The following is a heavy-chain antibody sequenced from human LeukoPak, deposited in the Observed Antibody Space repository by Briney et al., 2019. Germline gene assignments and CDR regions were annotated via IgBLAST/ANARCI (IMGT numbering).Heavy chain of an antibody. CDR1: GGSFSPYY. CDR3: ARGKGYFDY. Sequence: SETLSLTCAVYGGSFSPYYWSWIRQPPGKGLEWIGYIYYSGSTNYNPSLKSRVTISVDTSKKQFSLKLNSVTAADTAVYYCARGKGYFDYWGQGTLVTVSS. J-gene: IGHJ4*02. CDR2: IYYSGST. V-gene: IGHV4-59*01.